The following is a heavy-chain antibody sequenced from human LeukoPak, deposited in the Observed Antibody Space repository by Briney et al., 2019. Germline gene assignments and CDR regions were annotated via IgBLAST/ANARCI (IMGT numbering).Heavy chain of an antibody. CDR2: ITASGGTT. D-gene: IGHD3-10*01. Sequence: GGSLRLFCAVSRFTFSSYAMTWVRQAPGKGLEWVSAITASGGTTYYADSVKGRFTISRDNSQNTLYLQMNSLRAEDTAVYYCAKTRNVLLSTGFDSSAQGTLVTVSS. V-gene: IGHV3-23*01. J-gene: IGHJ4*02. CDR3: AKTRNVLLSTGFDS. CDR1: RFTFSSYA.